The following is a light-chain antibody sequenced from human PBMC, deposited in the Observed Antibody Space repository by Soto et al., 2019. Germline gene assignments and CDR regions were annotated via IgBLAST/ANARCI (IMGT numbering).Light chain of an antibody. CDR2: GAS. CDR3: QQYNNWPYT. CDR1: QSVSSN. J-gene: IGKJ2*01. V-gene: IGKV3-15*01. Sequence: EIVMTQSPATLSVSPGERATLSCRASQSVSSNLGWYQQKPGQAPRLLIYGASTRATGIPASFSGSGSGTEFTLTNSSLQSEDFAVYYCQQYNNWPYTFGQGTKLEIK.